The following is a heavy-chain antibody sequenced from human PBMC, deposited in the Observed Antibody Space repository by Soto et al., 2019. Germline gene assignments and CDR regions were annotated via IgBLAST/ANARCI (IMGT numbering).Heavy chain of an antibody. CDR3: ARDKVYYESSGPFDS. V-gene: IGHV3-30-3*01. J-gene: IGHJ4*02. CDR2: ISYDGSNK. Sequence: QVQLVESGGGVVQPGRSLRLSCAASGFTFSSYAMHWVRQAPGKGLEWVAVISYDGSNKYYADSVKGRFTISRDNSKNTMYLQMNSLRAEDTAVYYCARDKVYYESSGPFDSWGQRTLVTVSS. CDR1: GFTFSSYA. D-gene: IGHD3-22*01.